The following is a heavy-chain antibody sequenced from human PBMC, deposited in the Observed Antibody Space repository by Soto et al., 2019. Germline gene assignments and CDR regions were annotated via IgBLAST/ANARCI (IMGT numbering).Heavy chain of an antibody. V-gene: IGHV1-8*01. CDR3: ARGRRRSAYASNRYVY. CDR2: MSPNSGNT. CDR1: GYSFIGFD. D-gene: IGHD6-13*01. Sequence: QVQLVQSGSEVKKPGASVKVSCKASGYSFIGFDIIWVRQGTGQGLEWMGWMSPNSGNTGYAQKFQGRVPMTGNTSISTAYMDLSSLTSEDTAVYYCARGRRRSAYASNRYVYCGQGTLVTVSS. J-gene: IGHJ4*02.